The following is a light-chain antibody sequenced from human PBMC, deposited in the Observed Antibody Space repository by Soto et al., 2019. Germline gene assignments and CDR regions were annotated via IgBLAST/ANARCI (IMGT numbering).Light chain of an antibody. CDR1: QSLLYSSNNKNY. CDR3: QQYYSSPFT. J-gene: IGKJ3*01. V-gene: IGKV4-1*01. Sequence: DIVMTQSPDSLAVSLGERATINCKSSQSLLYSSNNKNYLAWYQQRPGQPPRLLIHWASTRESGVPDRFSGSGSGTDFTPTISSLQAEDVAVYYCQQYYSSPFTFGPGTKVDIK. CDR2: WAS.